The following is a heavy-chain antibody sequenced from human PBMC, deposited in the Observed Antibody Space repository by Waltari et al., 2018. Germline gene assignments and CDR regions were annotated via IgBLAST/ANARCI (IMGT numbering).Heavy chain of an antibody. CDR1: GFTFRSYW. Sequence: EVQLVESGGGLVQPGGSLRLSCAASGFTFRSYWMHWVRQAPGKGRVWVSSINRDGRIITNAEAAKGLLTISRDNAKHTRHLQMNSLRADDTAVYYCVRGMGDGYWGRGSLVTVDS. D-gene: IGHD1-26*01. J-gene: IGHJ4*02. CDR3: VRGMGDGY. V-gene: IGHV3-74*01. CDR2: INRDGRII.